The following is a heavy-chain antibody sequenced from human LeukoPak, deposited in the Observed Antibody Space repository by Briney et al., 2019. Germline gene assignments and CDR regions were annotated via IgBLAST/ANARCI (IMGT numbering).Heavy chain of an antibody. D-gene: IGHD2-15*01. CDR1: GLSFSSYG. CDR3: AKEGYCSGGSCYPRFNP. CDR2: ISYDGSNK. Sequence: GRSLRLSCAASGLSFSSYGMHWVRQAPGKGLEWVAVISYDGSNKYYADSVKGRFTISRDNSKNTLYLQMNSLRAEDTAVYYCAKEGYCSGGSCYPRFNPWGQGTLVTVSS. J-gene: IGHJ5*02. V-gene: IGHV3-30*18.